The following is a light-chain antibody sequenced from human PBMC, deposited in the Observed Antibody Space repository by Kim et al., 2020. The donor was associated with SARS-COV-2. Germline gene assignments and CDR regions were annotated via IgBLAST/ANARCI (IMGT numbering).Light chain of an antibody. CDR3: NSRDSSGNHV. V-gene: IGLV3-19*01. CDR2: GKN. CDR1: SLRSYY. Sequence: VALGQTVRITCQGDSLRSYYASWYQQKPGQAPVLFIYGKNNRPSGIPDRFSGSSSGNTASLTITGAQAEDEADYYCNSRDSSGNHVFGTGTKVTVL. J-gene: IGLJ1*01.